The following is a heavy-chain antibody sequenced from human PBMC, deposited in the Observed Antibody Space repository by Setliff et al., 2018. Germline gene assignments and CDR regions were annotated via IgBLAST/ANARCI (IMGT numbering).Heavy chain of an antibody. CDR2: IYSTGRTT. J-gene: IGHJ4*02. CDR1: GFTFSYYA. Sequence: GGSLRLSCAASGFTFSYYAMTWVRQAPGKGLEWVSIIYSTGRTTYSADSVKGRFTISRDNSKNTLYLQMSSLRAEDTAVYYCARDRAYSSFDYWGQGTLVTVSS. CDR3: ARDRAYSSFDY. D-gene: IGHD2-21*01. V-gene: IGHV3-23*03.